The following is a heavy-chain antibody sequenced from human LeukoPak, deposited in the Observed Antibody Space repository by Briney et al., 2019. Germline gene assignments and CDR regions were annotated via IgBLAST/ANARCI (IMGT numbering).Heavy chain of an antibody. CDR1: GFTSDDYA. V-gene: IGHV3-43D*03. Sequence: GGSLRLSCAASGFTSDDYAMHWVRQAPGKGLEWVSFISWDGGTTYYADSVKGRFTISRDNSKNSLYLQMNSLRAEDTALYYCAKDMRGGSYNFDYWGQGTLVTVSS. CDR2: ISWDGGTT. D-gene: IGHD1-26*01. CDR3: AKDMRGGSYNFDY. J-gene: IGHJ4*02.